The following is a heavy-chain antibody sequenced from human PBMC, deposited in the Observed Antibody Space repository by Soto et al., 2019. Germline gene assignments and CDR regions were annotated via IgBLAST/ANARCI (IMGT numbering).Heavy chain of an antibody. CDR3: AKAPTYTSRWAEH. CDR1: GFTFSSHW. CDR2: INSDGSSI. Sequence: PGGSLRLSCAASGFTFSSHWMHWVRQDPGKGLLWVARINSDGSSIMYADSVKGRFTISRDNAKNTLHLQMNSLRADDTAVYYCAKAPTYTSRWAEHWGQGTLVTVSS. V-gene: IGHV3-74*03. D-gene: IGHD6-19*01. J-gene: IGHJ1*01.